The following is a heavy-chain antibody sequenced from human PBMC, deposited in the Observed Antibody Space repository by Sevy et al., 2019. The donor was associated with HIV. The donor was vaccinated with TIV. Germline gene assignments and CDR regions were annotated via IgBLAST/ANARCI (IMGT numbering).Heavy chain of an antibody. V-gene: IGHV3-7*01. Sequence: GGSLRLSCAASGFTFSSYWMSWVRQAPGKGLEWVANIKQDGSEKYHVDSVKDRFTISRDNAKNSLYLQMNSLRAEDTAVYYCARDRWGKEYFQLWDQGTLVTVSS. CDR1: GFTFSSYW. D-gene: IGHD3-16*01. J-gene: IGHJ1*01. CDR2: IKQDGSEK. CDR3: ARDRWGKEYFQL.